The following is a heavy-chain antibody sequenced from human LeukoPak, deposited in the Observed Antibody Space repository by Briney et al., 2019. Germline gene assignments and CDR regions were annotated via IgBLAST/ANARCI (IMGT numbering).Heavy chain of an antibody. CDR1: GGSISSGGYS. CDR3: ARDARHCSGGICEAPFDY. J-gene: IGHJ4*02. Sequence: SETLSLTCAVSGGSISSGGYSWSWIRQPPGKGLEWIGYIYHSGSTYYNPSLKSRVTILVDTSKNQFSLKLSSVTAADTAVYYCARDARHCSGGICEAPFDYWGQGTLVTVSS. D-gene: IGHD2-15*01. CDR2: IYHSGST. V-gene: IGHV4-30-2*05.